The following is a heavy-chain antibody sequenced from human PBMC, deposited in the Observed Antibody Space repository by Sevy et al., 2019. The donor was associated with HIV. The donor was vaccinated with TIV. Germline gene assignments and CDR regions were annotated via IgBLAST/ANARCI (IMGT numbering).Heavy chain of an antibody. CDR3: ARDYSYCSSTTRCYYYGMDV. D-gene: IGHD2-2*01. CDR1: GFTFSSYW. CDR2: IKQDGSEK. J-gene: IGHJ6*02. V-gene: IGHV3-7*01. Sequence: GGSLRLSCAASGFTFSSYWMSWVRQAPGKGLEWVATIKQDGSEKYYVDSVKGRVTISRDNAKNSLYLKMNSRRAEDTAVYYCARDYSYCSSTTRCYYYGMDVWGQGTTVTVSS.